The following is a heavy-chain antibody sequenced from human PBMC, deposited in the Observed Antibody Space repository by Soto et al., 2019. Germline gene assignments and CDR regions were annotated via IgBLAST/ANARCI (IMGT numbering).Heavy chain of an antibody. J-gene: IGHJ4*02. CDR3: ARAGQYYDSSGYAN. D-gene: IGHD3-22*01. V-gene: IGHV1-18*01. Sequence: GKLVQSGTEVKQPGASMKISCKASGYSFATSGISWVRQAPGQGLERMGWISAYNGNTNYDQKLQDRVTMTTDTSTSTAYLELRNLRSDDTAVYYCARAGQYYDSSGYANWGQGTLVTVSS. CDR2: ISAYNGNT. CDR1: GYSFATSG.